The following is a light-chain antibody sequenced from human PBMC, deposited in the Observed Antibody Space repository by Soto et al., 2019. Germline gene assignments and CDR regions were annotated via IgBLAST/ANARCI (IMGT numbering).Light chain of an antibody. V-gene: IGKV1-8*01. CDR2: AAS. J-gene: IGKJ1*01. CDR1: QGVSSY. CDR3: QQYDSDPQS. Sequence: AIRMTQSPSSFSASTGDRVTITCRASQGVSSYLAWYQQKPGKAPKLLIYAASTLQNGVPSRFSGSGSGTDFTLTISCLQAEDFATYYSQQYDSDPQSVGQGTKVEIK.